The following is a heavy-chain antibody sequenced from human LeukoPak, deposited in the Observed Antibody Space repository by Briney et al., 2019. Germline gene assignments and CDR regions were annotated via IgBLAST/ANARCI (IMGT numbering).Heavy chain of an antibody. D-gene: IGHD1-1*01. CDR3: AGNYNSWTGLNY. CDR2: IGNKVSNCGT. J-gene: IGHJ4*02. Sequence: GGSLKLSCAASGFTFSDSAMHWVRQASGKGLEWVGHIGNKVSNCGTEYAPSLRGRFTISRDDSEDTAYLQVDSLKTEDTAVYYCAGNYNSWTGLNYWGQGTLVTVSS. CDR1: GFTFSDSA. V-gene: IGHV3-73*01.